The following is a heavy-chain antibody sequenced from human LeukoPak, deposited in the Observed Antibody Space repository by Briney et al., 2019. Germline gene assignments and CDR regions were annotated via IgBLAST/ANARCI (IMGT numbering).Heavy chain of an antibody. J-gene: IGHJ3*02. V-gene: IGHV4-4*02. CDR1: GVSISSDNW. Sequence: SETLSLTCAVSGVSISSDNWRSWVRQPPGRGLEWIGVVHHTGPTNYNASLKSRFTISVDKSENQSSLKLSSVTAADTAVYYCARALYYDILTGYYKGPDRVAFDIWGQGTMVTVSS. D-gene: IGHD3-9*01. CDR2: VHHTGPT. CDR3: ARALYYDILTGYYKGPDRVAFDI.